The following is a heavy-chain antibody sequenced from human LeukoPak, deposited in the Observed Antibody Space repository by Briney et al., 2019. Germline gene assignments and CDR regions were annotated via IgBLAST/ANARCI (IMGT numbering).Heavy chain of an antibody. J-gene: IGHJ4*02. CDR3: ARSRYGYSSSWYY. CDR1: GGSISSYY. V-gene: IGHV4-59*08. D-gene: IGHD6-13*01. Sequence: PSETLSLTCTVSGGSISSYYWNWIRQPPGKGLEWIGYIYYSGSTNYNPSLKGRVTISLDTSKNQFSLKLSSVTAADTAVYYCARSRYGYSSSWYYWGQGTLVTVSS. CDR2: IYYSGST.